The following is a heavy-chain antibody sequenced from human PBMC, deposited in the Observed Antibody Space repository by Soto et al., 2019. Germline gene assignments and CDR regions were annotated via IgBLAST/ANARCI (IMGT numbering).Heavy chain of an antibody. V-gene: IGHV5-51*01. J-gene: IGHJ4*02. D-gene: IGHD3-9*01. CDR1: GYSFTSYW. CDR2: IYPGDSDT. CDR3: ARLDDILTGYSHYFDY. Sequence: GESLKISCKGSGYSFTSYWIGWVRQMPGKGLEWMGIIYPGDSDTRYSPSFQGQVTISADKSISTAYLQWSSLKASDTAMYYCARLDDILTGYSHYFDYWGQGTLVTVSS.